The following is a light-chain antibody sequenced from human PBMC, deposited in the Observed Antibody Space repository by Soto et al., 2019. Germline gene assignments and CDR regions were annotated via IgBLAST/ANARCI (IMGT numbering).Light chain of an antibody. CDR3: QQYYSYPPLT. J-gene: IGKJ4*01. CDR1: QGISSY. Sequence: ALRMTQSPSSFSASTGDRVTITCRASQGISSYLAWYQQKPGKAPKLLIYAASTLQSGVPSRFSGSGSGTDFTLTISCLQSEDLATYYCQQYYSYPPLTFGGGTKVEIK. V-gene: IGKV1-8*01. CDR2: AAS.